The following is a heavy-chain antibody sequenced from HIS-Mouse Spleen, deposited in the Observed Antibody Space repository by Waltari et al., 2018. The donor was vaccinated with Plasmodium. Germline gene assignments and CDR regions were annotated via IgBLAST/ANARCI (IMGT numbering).Heavy chain of an antibody. D-gene: IGHD6-19*01. CDR1: GYTFTNNG. CDR3: ARGSAGDAFDI. Sequence: QVQLVQSGAEVKKPGASVTVSCQASGYTFTNNGISWVRQAPGQGLEWMGLISPYNGNTHFAQKLQGRVTMTTDTSTSTAYMELRSLRSDDTAVYYCARGSAGDAFDIWGQGTMVTVSS. J-gene: IGHJ3*02. V-gene: IGHV1-18*01. CDR2: ISPYNGNT.